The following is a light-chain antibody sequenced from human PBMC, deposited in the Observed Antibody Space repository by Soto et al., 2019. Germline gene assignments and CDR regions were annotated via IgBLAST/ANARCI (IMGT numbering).Light chain of an antibody. Sequence: EIVMTQSPATLSVSPGERSTLSCRASQSVSSNLAWYQQKPGQDPMLLXYGASTRATGIPARFSCTGSGTEFTLTISSLQSEDFAVHYCQQYNNWPPTWTFGQGTKVDI. CDR1: QSVSSN. V-gene: IGKV3-15*01. CDR2: GAS. J-gene: IGKJ1*01. CDR3: QQYNNWPPTWT.